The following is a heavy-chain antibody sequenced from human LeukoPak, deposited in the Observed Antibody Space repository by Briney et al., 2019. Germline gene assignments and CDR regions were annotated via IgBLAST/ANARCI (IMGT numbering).Heavy chain of an antibody. CDR3: ARVGYESSFDY. CDR2: IIPILGIA. V-gene: IGHV1-69*04. Sequence: SVKVSCKASGGTFSSYAISWVRQAPGQGLEWMGRIIPILGIANYAQKLQGRVTITADKSTSTAYMELSSLRSEDTAVYYCARVGYESSFDYWGQGTLVTVSS. J-gene: IGHJ4*02. CDR1: GGTFSSYA. D-gene: IGHD3-3*01.